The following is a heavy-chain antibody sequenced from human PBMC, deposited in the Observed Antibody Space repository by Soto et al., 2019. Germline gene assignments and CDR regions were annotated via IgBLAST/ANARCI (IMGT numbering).Heavy chain of an antibody. CDR2: IKQDGSEK. CDR1: GFTFSSYW. CDR3: ARGTWNYVPYVDY. D-gene: IGHD1-7*01. J-gene: IGHJ4*02. Sequence: EVQLVESGGGLVQPGGSLRLSCAASGFTFSSYWMSWVRQAPGKGLEWVANIKQDGSEKYYVDSVKGRFTISRDNAKNSLYLQMNSLRAEDTAVYYCARGTWNYVPYVDYGGQGTLVTVSS. V-gene: IGHV3-7*01.